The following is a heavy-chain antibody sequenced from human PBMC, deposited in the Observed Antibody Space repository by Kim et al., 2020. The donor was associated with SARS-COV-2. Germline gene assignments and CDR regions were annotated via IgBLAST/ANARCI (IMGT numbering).Heavy chain of an antibody. V-gene: IGHV3-73*01. CDR3: TRIPATTLAFWDAFDI. CDR2: IRSKANSYAT. Sequence: GGSLRLSCAASGFTFSGSPRHWVRQASGKGLEWVGRIRSKANSYATGYAASVKGRFTITRDDSKNTAYLEMSGLKTEDTALYYCTRIPATTLAFWDAFDIWGQGTMVTVSS. J-gene: IGHJ3*02. CDR1: GFTFSGSP. D-gene: IGHD1-1*01.